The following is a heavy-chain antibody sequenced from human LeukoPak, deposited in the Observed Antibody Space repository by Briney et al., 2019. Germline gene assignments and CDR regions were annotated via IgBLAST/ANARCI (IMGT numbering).Heavy chain of an antibody. D-gene: IGHD4-23*01. CDR3: AKALYGGISSGFDY. CDR2: IRYDGSNK. CDR1: GFTFSSYG. V-gene: IGHV3-30*02. Sequence: GGSLRLSCAASGFTFSSYGMHWVRQAPGKGLEWVAFIRYDGSNKYYADSVKGRFTISRDNSKNMLYLQMNSLKTEDTAVYYCAKALYGGISSGFDYWGQGTLVTVSS. J-gene: IGHJ4*02.